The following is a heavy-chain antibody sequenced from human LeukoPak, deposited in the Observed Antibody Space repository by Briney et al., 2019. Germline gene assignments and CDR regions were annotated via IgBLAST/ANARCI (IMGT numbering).Heavy chain of an antibody. CDR2: ISSSSSYI. CDR1: GFTFSSHS. CDR3: AKDSRIAAAGRADYYYYGMDV. V-gene: IGHV3-21*01. D-gene: IGHD6-13*01. J-gene: IGHJ6*02. Sequence: KTGGSLRLSCAASGFTFSSHSMNWVRQAPGKGLEWVSSISSSSSYIYYADSVKGRFTISRDNSKNTLYLQMNSLRAEDTAVYYCAKDSRIAAAGRADYYYYGMDVWGQGTTVTVSS.